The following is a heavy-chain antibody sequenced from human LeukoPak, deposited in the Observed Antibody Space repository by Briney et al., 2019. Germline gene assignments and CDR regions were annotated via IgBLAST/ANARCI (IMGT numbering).Heavy chain of an antibody. V-gene: IGHV3-23*01. D-gene: IGHD3-10*01. J-gene: IGHJ5*02. CDR3: ARGAYGSGSYGDNWFDP. CDR1: TFNFGLYV. Sequence: PGGSLRLSCEASTFNFGLYVMTWARQAPGKGLEWVSGISGGGLSTYYTDSVKGRFTISRENSKNTLYLQMNSLRAEDTAVYYCARGAYGSGSYGDNWFDPWGQGTLVTVSS. CDR2: ISGGGLST.